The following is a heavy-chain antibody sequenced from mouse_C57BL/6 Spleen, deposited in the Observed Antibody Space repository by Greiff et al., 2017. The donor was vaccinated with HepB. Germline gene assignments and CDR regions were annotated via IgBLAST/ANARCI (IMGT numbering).Heavy chain of an antibody. V-gene: IGHV1-20*01. CDR1: GYSFTGYF. D-gene: IGHD2-1*01. CDR3: ARDGNYAWFAY. Sequence: VQLQQPGAELVKPGDSVKISCKASGYSFTGYFMNWVMQSHGKSLEWIGRINPYNGDTFYNQKFKGKATLTVDKSSSTAHMELRSLTSEDSAVYYCARDGNYAWFAYWGQGTLVTVSA. CDR2: INPYNGDT. J-gene: IGHJ3*01.